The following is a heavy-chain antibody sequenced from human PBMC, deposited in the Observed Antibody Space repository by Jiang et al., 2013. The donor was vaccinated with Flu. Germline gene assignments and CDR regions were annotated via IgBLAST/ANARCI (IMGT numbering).Heavy chain of an antibody. CDR3: ARVPGIAVAGSDYFDY. D-gene: IGHD6-19*01. CDR1: FTFSSYE. Sequence: FTFSSYEMNWVRQXPGRAGWVSYISSSGSTIYYADSVKGRFTISRDNAKNSLYLQMNSLRAEDTAVYYCARVPGIAVAGSDYFDYWGQGTLVTVSS. CDR2: ISSSGSTI. V-gene: IGHV3-48*03. J-gene: IGHJ4*02.